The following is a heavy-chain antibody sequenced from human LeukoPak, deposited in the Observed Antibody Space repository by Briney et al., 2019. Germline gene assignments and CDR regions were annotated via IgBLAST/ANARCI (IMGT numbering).Heavy chain of an antibody. D-gene: IGHD3-10*01. CDR2: IYSSGST. J-gene: IGHJ4*02. CDR1: GGSISGYY. Sequence: SETLSLTCTVSGGSISGYYWGWIRHPPGKGLEWIGYIYSSGSTKYNPSLESRLTISVGTSKNQFSLKLSSMTAADTAVYYCARHYGSGTYPLDYWGQGTLVTVSS. V-gene: IGHV4-59*08. CDR3: ARHYGSGTYPLDY.